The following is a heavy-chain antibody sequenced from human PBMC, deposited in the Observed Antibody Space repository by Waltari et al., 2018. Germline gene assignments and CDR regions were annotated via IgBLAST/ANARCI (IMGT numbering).Heavy chain of an antibody. V-gene: IGHV4-4*02. CDR2: VQYTGRS. D-gene: IGHD2-15*01. J-gene: IGHJ5*02. CDR3: ARDRGRGIYLDT. Sequence: QLQLQESGPGLVKPSGTLSLRCTVSGDSMSSTDWWGWVRQSPQKGLEWIGQVQYTGRSNYNPSFASRVTVSIDTSNNQFTLKLTSATAADTAMYYCARDRGRGIYLDTWGPGMQVTVSP. CDR1: GDSMSSTDW.